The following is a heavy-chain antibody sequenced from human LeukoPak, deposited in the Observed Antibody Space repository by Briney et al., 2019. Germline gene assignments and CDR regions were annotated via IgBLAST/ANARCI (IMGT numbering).Heavy chain of an antibody. J-gene: IGHJ4*02. Sequence: GGSLRLSCAASGFIFRNYAMHWVRQAPGEGLEWVALVSYDGSDKLYVDSVKGRFTISRDNSKNTLYLQMNSLRAEDTAVYYCAKNYYDSYGYYYWFHYWGQGTLVTVSS. V-gene: IGHV3-30-3*01. CDR1: GFIFRNYA. CDR3: AKNYYDSYGYYYWFHY. D-gene: IGHD3-22*01. CDR2: VSYDGSDK.